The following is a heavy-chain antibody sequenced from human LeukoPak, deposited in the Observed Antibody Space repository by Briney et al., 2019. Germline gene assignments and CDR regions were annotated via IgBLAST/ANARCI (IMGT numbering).Heavy chain of an antibody. CDR1: GYTFTSYD. Sequence: ASVKVSCKASGYTFTSYDINWVRQATGQGLEWMGWMNPNSGNTGYAQKFQGRVTMTRNTSISTAYMQLSSLRSEDTAVYYCARGRGTCSSTGCRDYYYYYYMDVWGKGTTVTVSS. V-gene: IGHV1-8*01. D-gene: IGHD2-2*01. CDR3: ARGRGTCSSTGCRDYYYYYYMDV. J-gene: IGHJ6*03. CDR2: MNPNSGNT.